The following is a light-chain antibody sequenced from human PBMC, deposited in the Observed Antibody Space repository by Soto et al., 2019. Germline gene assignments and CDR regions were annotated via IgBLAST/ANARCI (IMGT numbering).Light chain of an antibody. CDR2: KDN. CDR1: GGSIASNH. Sequence: NFMLTQPHSVSESPGKTVTISCTRSGGSIASNHVQWYQQRPGSAPTTVIYKDNQRPSGVPDRFSGSIDSSSNSASLTISGLKTEDEADYYCQSFDDNNGLFGGRTKLTVL. V-gene: IGLV6-57*04. CDR3: QSFDDNNGL. J-gene: IGLJ2*01.